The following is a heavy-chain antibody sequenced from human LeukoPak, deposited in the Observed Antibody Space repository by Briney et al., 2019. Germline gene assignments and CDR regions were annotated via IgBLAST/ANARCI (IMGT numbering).Heavy chain of an antibody. V-gene: IGHV3-21*06. D-gene: IGHD3-22*01. J-gene: IGHJ3*02. CDR2: ISSSSSYI. CDR3: ARVGYDRSGYNAFDI. Sequence: GGSLRLSCVASGFTFSSYSLNWARQAPGKGLEWVSSISSSSSYIYYADSVKGRFTISRDKSSLYLQMNSLRAEDTAVYYCARVGYDRSGYNAFDIWGQGTMVTVSS. CDR1: GFTFSSYS.